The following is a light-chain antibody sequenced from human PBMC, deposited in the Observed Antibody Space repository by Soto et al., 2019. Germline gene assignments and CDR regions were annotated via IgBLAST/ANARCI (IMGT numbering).Light chain of an antibody. CDR2: STN. CDR1: SGSVSTNYY. Sequence: QTVVTQEPSFSVSPGGTVTLTCGLSSGSVSTNYYPSWYQQTPGQAPRTLIYSTNTRSSGVPDRFSGSILGNKAALTITGAQADYESDYYCVLFMTSGIVLFGGGTKLTVL. CDR3: VLFMTSGIVL. J-gene: IGLJ2*01. V-gene: IGLV8-61*01.